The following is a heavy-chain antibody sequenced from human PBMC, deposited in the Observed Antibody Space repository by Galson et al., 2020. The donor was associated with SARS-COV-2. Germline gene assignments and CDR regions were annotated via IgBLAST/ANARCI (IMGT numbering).Heavy chain of an antibody. J-gene: IGHJ4*02. CDR2: INGNGGYT. CDR3: ARPGGGGYPD. V-gene: IGHV3-64*02. Sequence: GESLKISCVASGFVFSSFALHWVRQAPGKGPEYVSAINGNGGYTFYADSVKGRFTISRDNSKNTLYLQMGSLRPEDTAVYYCARPGGGGYPDWGQGTLVTVSS. D-gene: IGHD5-18*01. CDR1: GFVFSSFA.